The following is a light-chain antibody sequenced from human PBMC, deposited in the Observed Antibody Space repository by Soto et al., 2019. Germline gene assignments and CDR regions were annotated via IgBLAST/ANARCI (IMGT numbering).Light chain of an antibody. V-gene: IGLV4-69*01. CDR1: SGHSSYA. J-gene: IGLJ2*01. CDR3: QTWVTGIVV. CDR2: LNIDGSH. Sequence: QPVLTQSPSASASLGASVKLTCTLSSGHSSYAIAWHQQQPEKGPRYLMNLNIDGSHSKGDGLPDSFSGSSSGAERYLPISRLQSEDEADYYCQTWVTGIVVFGGGTKMTVL.